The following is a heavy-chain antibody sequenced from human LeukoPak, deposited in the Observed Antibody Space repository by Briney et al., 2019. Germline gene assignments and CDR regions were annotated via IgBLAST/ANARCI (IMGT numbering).Heavy chain of an antibody. D-gene: IGHD3-22*01. Sequence: PGGSLRLSCAASGFTFSIYAMSWVRQAPGKGLEWVSSTSSGGDYTHYAGSVKGRFTISRDNSKNTLYLQMNSLRAEDTATYYCAKDRPNYYESNGHCYRRVGDSWGQGTLVTVSS. J-gene: IGHJ5*01. CDR1: GFTFSIYA. CDR3: AKDRPNYYESNGHCYRRVGDS. CDR2: TSSGGDYT. V-gene: IGHV3-23*01.